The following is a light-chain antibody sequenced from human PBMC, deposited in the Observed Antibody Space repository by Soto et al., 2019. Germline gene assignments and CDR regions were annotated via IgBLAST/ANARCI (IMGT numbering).Light chain of an antibody. Sequence: DIQMTQSPSAMSASVGDRVTITCRASQGVRTYLAWFQQKPGKVPKRLIFSASSLQSGVPSRFSGNGSATEFTLTISSLQPEDFATYYCLQSYKYPWTFGQGTTGDIK. V-gene: IGKV1-17*03. CDR3: LQSYKYPWT. J-gene: IGKJ1*01. CDR2: SAS. CDR1: QGVRTY.